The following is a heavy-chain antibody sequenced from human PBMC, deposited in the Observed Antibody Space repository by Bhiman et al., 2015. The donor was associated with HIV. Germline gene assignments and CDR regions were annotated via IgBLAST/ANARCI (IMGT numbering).Heavy chain of an antibody. CDR1: GFTFNNYA. V-gene: IGHV3-23*01. CDR3: AKFKGGRSQVVFYYYYALDV. CDR2: ISGSGDST. J-gene: IGHJ6*02. Sequence: EVQVLESGGGLVQPGGSLRLSCAASGFTFNNYAMTWVRQAPGKGLEWVSGISGSGDSTYYGDSVKGRFIISRDNSKNTLYLQMNSLRVEDTALYYCAKFKGGRSQVVFYYYYALDVWGQGTTVTVSS. D-gene: IGHD2-15*01.